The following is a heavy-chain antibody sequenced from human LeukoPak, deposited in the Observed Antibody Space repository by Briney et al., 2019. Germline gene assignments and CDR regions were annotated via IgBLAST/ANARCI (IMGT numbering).Heavy chain of an antibody. V-gene: IGHV3-7*01. D-gene: IGHD2-2*01. CDR1: GFTFSSYW. J-gene: IGHJ4*02. Sequence: SGGSLRRSCAASGFTFSSYWMSWVRQAPGKGLEWVANIKQDGSEKYYVDSVKGRFTISRDNAKNSLYLQMNSLRAEDTAVYYCARVGYCSSTSCHGFEDWGQGTLVTVSS. CDR2: IKQDGSEK. CDR3: ARVGYCSSTSCHGFED.